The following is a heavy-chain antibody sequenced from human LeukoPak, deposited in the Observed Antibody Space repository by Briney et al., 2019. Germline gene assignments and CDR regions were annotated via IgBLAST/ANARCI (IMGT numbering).Heavy chain of an antibody. Sequence: ASVKVSCKASGYTFTSYGISWVRQASGQGLEWMGWISAYNGNTNYAQKLQGRVTMTTDTSTSTAYMELRSLRSDDTAVYYCASSNQRGYSGYDLDYWGQGTLVTVSS. CDR3: ASSNQRGYSGYDLDY. V-gene: IGHV1-18*01. J-gene: IGHJ4*02. CDR1: GYTFTSYG. D-gene: IGHD5-12*01. CDR2: ISAYNGNT.